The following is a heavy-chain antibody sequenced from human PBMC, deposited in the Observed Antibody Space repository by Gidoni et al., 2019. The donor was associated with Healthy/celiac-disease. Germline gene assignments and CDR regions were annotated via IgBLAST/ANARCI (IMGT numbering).Heavy chain of an antibody. CDR1: GYTITGYY. V-gene: IGHV1-2*04. J-gene: IGHJ4*02. Sequence: QVQLVQSGAEVKKPGASVKVYCKASGYTITGYYMHWVRQDPGQGLEWMGWSNPNSGGTNYAQKFQGWVTMTRDTSISTAYMELSRLRSDDTAVYYCARGVKDGGYGDYYYFDYWGQGTLVTVSS. D-gene: IGHD4-17*01. CDR2: SNPNSGGT. CDR3: ARGVKDGGYGDYYYFDY.